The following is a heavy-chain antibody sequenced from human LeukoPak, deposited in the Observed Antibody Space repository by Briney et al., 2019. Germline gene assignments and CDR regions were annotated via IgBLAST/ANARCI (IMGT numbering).Heavy chain of an antibody. CDR2: IRSKAYGGTT. CDR1: GFTFGDYA. V-gene: IGHV3-49*04. D-gene: IGHD2-8*01. CDR3: TRGCTNGVCYRGPDFDY. Sequence: GGSLKLSCTASGFTFGDYAMSWVRQAPGKGLEWVGFIRSKAYGGTTEYAASVKGRFTISRDDSKSIAYLQMNSLKTEDTAVYYCTRGCTNGVCYRGPDFDYWGQGTLVTVSS. J-gene: IGHJ4*02.